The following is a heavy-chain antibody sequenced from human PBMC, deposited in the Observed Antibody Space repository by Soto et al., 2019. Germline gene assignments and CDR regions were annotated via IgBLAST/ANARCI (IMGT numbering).Heavy chain of an antibody. Sequence: PGESLKISCKGSGYSFTSYWIGWVRQMPGKGLEWMGIIYPGDSDTRYSPSFQGQVTISADKSISTAYLQWSSLKASDTAMYYCARSGYSSSWYDYYYYYMDVWGKGTTVTVSS. V-gene: IGHV5-51*01. J-gene: IGHJ6*03. CDR2: IYPGDSDT. CDR1: GYSFTSYW. D-gene: IGHD6-13*01. CDR3: ARSGYSSSWYDYYYYYMDV.